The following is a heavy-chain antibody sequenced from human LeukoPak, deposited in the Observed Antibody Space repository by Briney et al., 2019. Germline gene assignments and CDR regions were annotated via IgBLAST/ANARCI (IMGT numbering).Heavy chain of an antibody. CDR1: GGSISSSY. V-gene: IGHV4-4*07. D-gene: IGHD3-22*01. CDR3: ARGIVVDYYYFDY. Sequence: SETLSPTCTVSGGSISSSYWSWIRQPAGKGLEWIGRIYTSGSTNYNPSLKSRLTMSVDTSKKQISLKLSSVTAADTAVYYCARGIVVDYYYFDYWGQGTLATVSS. CDR2: IYTSGST. J-gene: IGHJ4*02.